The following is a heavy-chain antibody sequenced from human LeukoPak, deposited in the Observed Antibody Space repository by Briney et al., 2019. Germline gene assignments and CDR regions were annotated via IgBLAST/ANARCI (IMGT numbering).Heavy chain of an antibody. J-gene: IGHJ4*02. CDR1: GGSVSSGSYY. V-gene: IGHV4-61*01. CDR2: IYYSGST. Sequence: SETLSLTCTVSGGSVSSGSYYWSWIRQPPGKGLEWIGYIYYSGSTNYNPSLKSRVTISVDTSKSQLSLKLNSVTAADTAVYYCARDRNYYDSSGYYFANWGQGTLVTAS. CDR3: ARDRNYYDSSGYYFAN. D-gene: IGHD3-22*01.